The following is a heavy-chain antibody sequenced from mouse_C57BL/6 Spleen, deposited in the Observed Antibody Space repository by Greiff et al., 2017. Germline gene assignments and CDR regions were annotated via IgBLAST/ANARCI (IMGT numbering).Heavy chain of an antibody. CDR3: ARQAWDRAMDY. CDR2: ICNGGGST. V-gene: IGHV5-12*01. Sequence: EVKLQESGGGLVQPGGSLKLSCAASGFTFSDYYMYWVRQTPEKRLEWVAYICNGGGSTYYPDTVKGRFTISRDNAKNALYLQMSRLKSEDTAMYYCARQAWDRAMDYWGQGTSVTVSS. J-gene: IGHJ4*01. D-gene: IGHD3-3*01. CDR1: GFTFSDYY.